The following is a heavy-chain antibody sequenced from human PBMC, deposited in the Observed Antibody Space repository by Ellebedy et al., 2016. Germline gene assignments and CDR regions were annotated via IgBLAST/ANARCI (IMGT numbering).Heavy chain of an antibody. CDR3: ARELSVAGTGGAFDI. D-gene: IGHD6-19*01. CDR2: INWNGGST. V-gene: IGHV3-20*04. Sequence: GESLKISCAASGFTFDDYGMSWVRQAPGKGLEWVSGINWNGGSTGYADSVKGRFTISRDNAKNSLYLQMNSLRAEDTALYYCARELSVAGTGGAFDIWGQGTMVTVSS. CDR1: GFTFDDYG. J-gene: IGHJ3*02.